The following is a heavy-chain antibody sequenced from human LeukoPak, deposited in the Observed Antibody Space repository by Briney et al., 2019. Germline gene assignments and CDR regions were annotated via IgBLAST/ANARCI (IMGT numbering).Heavy chain of an antibody. CDR2: IYYSGST. CDR1: GGSISSSSYY. V-gene: IGHV4-39*01. CDR3: ARQLGYCSSTSCYADKVDY. Sequence: SETLSLTCTASGGSISSSSYYWGWIRQPPGKGLEWIGSIYYSGSTYYNPSLKSRVTIDTSKNQFSLKLSSVTAADTAVYYCARQLGYCSSTSCYADKVDYWGQGTLVTVSS. J-gene: IGHJ4*02. D-gene: IGHD2-2*01.